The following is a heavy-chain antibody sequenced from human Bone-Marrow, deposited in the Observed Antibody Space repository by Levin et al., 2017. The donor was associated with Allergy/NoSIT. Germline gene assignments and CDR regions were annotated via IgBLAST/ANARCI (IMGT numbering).Heavy chain of an antibody. V-gene: IGHV3-33*01. CDR3: ARGSDGDFSSFFDY. D-gene: IGHD4-17*01. Sequence: AGGSLRLSCAASGFTFSSYGMHWVRQAPGKGLEWVAVIWYDGSNKYYADSVKGRFTISRDNSKNTLYLQMNSLRAEDTAVYYCARGSDGDFSSFFDYWGQGTLVTVSS. J-gene: IGHJ4*02. CDR1: GFTFSSYG. CDR2: IWYDGSNK.